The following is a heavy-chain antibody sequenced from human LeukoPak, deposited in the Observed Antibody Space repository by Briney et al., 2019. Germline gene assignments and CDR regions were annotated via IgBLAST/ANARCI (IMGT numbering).Heavy chain of an antibody. V-gene: IGHV3-7*01. CDR2: IKQDGSEK. J-gene: IGHJ6*03. CDR3: ARGEATYYYYYMDV. CDR1: GFTFSSYW. D-gene: IGHD1-26*01. Sequence: GGSLRLSCAASGFTFSSYWMSWVRQAQGKGREGVANIKQDGSEKYYVDSVKGRFTIARDDAKNSLYLQMNSLRAEDTAVYYCARGEATYYYYYMDVWGKGTPVTVSS.